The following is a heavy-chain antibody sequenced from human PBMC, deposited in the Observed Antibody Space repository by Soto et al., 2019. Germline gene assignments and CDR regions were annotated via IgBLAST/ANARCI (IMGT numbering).Heavy chain of an antibody. CDR3: ARLVSVSLKF. CDR2: IKLDGSDQ. J-gene: IGHJ4*02. Sequence: SLRLCCAASGFTFVNYWINWVRQAPGKGLEWLGNIKLDGSDQDYVDSVKGRFTISRDNAHNSLYLQMNNLRAEDTAIYYCARLVSVSLKFWGQGTLVTVSS. V-gene: IGHV3-7*01. D-gene: IGHD2-2*01. CDR1: GFTFVNYW.